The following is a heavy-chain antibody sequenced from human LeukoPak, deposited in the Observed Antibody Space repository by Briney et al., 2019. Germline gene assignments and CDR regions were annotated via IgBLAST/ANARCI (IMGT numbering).Heavy chain of an antibody. CDR1: GFAFSSYA. J-gene: IGHJ4*02. CDR3: ASGDTAMDTHFDY. Sequence: GGSLRLSCAASGFAFSSYAVHWVRQAPGKGLEWVAVISYDGSNKYYADSVKGRFTISRDNSKNTLYLQMNSLRTEDTAVYYCASGDTAMDTHFDYWGQGTLVTVSS. V-gene: IGHV3-30-3*01. D-gene: IGHD5-18*01. CDR2: ISYDGSNK.